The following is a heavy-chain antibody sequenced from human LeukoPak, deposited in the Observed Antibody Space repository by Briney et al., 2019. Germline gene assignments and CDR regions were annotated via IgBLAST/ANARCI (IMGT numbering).Heavy chain of an antibody. CDR1: GLTFSSYG. Sequence: GGSLRLSCAASGLTFSSYGMHWVRKAPGKGLEWVAAIAFDDTDRYYIDSVKGRFTISRDDSKNTLYLHMTSLRAEDTAVYYCTNSDDYGDYWGQGTLVTVSS. CDR2: IAFDDTDR. CDR3: TNSDDYGDY. V-gene: IGHV3-30*18. J-gene: IGHJ4*02.